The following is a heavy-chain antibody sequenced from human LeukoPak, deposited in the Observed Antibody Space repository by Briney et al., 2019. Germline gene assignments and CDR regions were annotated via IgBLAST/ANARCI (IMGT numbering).Heavy chain of an antibody. D-gene: IGHD3-9*01. CDR3: ASRIRYFDWLLEPYFDY. CDR1: GGSISSSSYY. CDR2: IYYSGST. J-gene: IGHJ4*02. V-gene: IGHV4-39*01. Sequence: KPSETLSLTCTVSGGSISSSSYYWGWIRQPPGKGLEWIGSIYYSGSTYYNPSLKSRVTISVDTSKNRFSLKLSSVTAADTVVFYAASRIRYFDWLLEPYFDYWGQGTLVTVSS.